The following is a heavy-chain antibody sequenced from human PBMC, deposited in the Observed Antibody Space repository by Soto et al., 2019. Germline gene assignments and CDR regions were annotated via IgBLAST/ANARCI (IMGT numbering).Heavy chain of an antibody. Sequence: PGGSLRLSCAASGFTFSSYAMSWVRQAPGKGLEWVSAISGSGGSTYYADSVKGRFTISRDNSKNTPYLQMNSLRAEDTAVYYCAKKVGYSGSYIDYWGQGTLVTVSS. CDR1: GFTFSSYA. D-gene: IGHD1-26*01. CDR3: AKKVGYSGSYIDY. V-gene: IGHV3-23*01. CDR2: ISGSGGST. J-gene: IGHJ4*02.